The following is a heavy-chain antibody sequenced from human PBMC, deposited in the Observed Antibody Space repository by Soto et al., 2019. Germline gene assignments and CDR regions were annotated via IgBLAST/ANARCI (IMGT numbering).Heavy chain of an antibody. Sequence: EVQLLESGGGLVQPGGSLRLSCAASGFTFSSYAMSWVRQAPGKGLEWVSAISGSGGSTYYAYSVKGRFTISRDNSKNTLYLQMNSLRAEDTAVYYCANDLYRGGWRRLGLFDYWGQGTLVTVSS. V-gene: IGHV3-23*01. D-gene: IGHD6-19*01. J-gene: IGHJ4*02. CDR2: ISGSGGST. CDR3: ANDLYRGGWRRLGLFDY. CDR1: GFTFSSYA.